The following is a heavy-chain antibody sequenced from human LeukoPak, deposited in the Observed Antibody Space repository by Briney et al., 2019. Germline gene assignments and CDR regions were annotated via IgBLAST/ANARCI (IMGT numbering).Heavy chain of an antibody. CDR1: GFSFSTYW. CDR3: ARGPRYYYDSSGYSYFDY. Sequence: PGGSLRLSCVASGFSFSTYWMSWVRQAPGKGLEWVANIKQDGSEKYYVDSVKGRCTISRDNAKNSLYLQMNSLRAEDTAVYYCARGPRYYYDSSGYSYFDYWGQGTLVTVSS. V-gene: IGHV3-7*01. D-gene: IGHD3-22*01. J-gene: IGHJ4*02. CDR2: IKQDGSEK.